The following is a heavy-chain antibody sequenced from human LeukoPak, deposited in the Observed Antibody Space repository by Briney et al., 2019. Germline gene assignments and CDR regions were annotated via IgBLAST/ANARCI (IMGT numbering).Heavy chain of an antibody. CDR3: ARAQTNSDGMDV. D-gene: IGHD2-21*01. V-gene: IGHV3-33*01. CDR2: IWYDGSNK. J-gene: IGHJ6*02. CDR1: GFTFSSYG. Sequence: GRSLRLSCAASGFTFSSYGMHWVRQAPGKGLEWVAVIWYDGSNKYYADSVKGRFTISRANSKTTLYLQLNSLRAEDTAVYYCARAQTNSDGMDVWGQGTTVTVSS.